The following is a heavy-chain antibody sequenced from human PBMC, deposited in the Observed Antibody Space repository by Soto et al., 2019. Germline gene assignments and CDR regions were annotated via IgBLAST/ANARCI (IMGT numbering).Heavy chain of an antibody. CDR3: ARESRKFSSSGGLDV. V-gene: IGHV4-61*01. CDR1: GGSVNSGSYY. CDR2: LYYSGST. J-gene: IGHJ6*02. D-gene: IGHD1-26*01. Sequence: QVQLQESGPGLVKPSETLSLTCNVSGGSVNSGSYYWSWIRQPPGKRLEWIGSLYYSGSTNYNPTLKNRGTISGDTSKNQFSLKLTSVTAADTAVYFCARESRKFSSSGGLDVWGQGTTVIVSS.